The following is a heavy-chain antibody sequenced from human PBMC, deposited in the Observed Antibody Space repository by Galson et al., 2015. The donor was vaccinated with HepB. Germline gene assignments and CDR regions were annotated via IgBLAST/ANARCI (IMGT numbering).Heavy chain of an antibody. J-gene: IGHJ4*02. CDR3: AREQLLGMYYFDS. Sequence: SVKVSCKASGYTFTSYYMHCVRQAPGQGLEWMGVINPSGGSTSYSQEFQGRVTLTRDTSTSTVYTELSSLRSEDTAVYYCAREQLLGMYYFDSWGQGTLVTVSS. V-gene: IGHV1-46*01. CDR1: GYTFTSYY. CDR2: INPSGGST. D-gene: IGHD6-13*01.